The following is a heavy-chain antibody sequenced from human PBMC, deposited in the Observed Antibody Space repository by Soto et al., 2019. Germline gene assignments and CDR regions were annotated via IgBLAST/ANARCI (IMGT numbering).Heavy chain of an antibody. V-gene: IGHV4-39*01. J-gene: IGHJ6*03. CDR2: IYYSGST. D-gene: IGHD6-19*01. CDR1: GGSISSSSYY. CDR3: ARSIAVAGNLFYYYYYRDV. Sequence: QLQLQESGPGLVTPSETLSLTCTVSGGSISSSSYYWGWIRQPPGKGREWIGSIYYSGSTYYNPSLKSRVTISGDTSKNQFSLKLSSVTAADTAVYYCARSIAVAGNLFYYYYYRDVWGKGTTVTVSS.